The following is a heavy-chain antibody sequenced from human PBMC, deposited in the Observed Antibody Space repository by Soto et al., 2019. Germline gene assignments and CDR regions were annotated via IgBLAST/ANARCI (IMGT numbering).Heavy chain of an antibody. CDR1: GYTFTSYG. CDR3: ARPGTVIPPPDYYGMDV. D-gene: IGHD4-4*01. V-gene: IGHV1-18*01. CDR2: ISAYNGNT. J-gene: IGHJ6*02. Sequence: ASVKVSCKASGYTFTSYGISWVRQAPGQGLEWMGWISAYNGNTNYAQKLQGRVTMTTDTSTSTAYMELRSLRSDDTAVYYCARPGTVIPPPDYYGMDVWGQGTTVTVSS.